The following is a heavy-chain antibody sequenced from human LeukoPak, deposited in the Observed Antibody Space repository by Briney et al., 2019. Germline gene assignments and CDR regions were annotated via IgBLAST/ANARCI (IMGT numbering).Heavy chain of an antibody. CDR3: TRSTNLEAFDI. V-gene: IGHV4-61*01. CDR2: IYYSGST. J-gene: IGHJ3*02. D-gene: IGHD2-8*01. CDR1: GGSVSSGTYY. Sequence: SETLSLTCTVSGGSVSSGTYYWSWIRQPPGKGLEWIGYIYYSGSTNYNPSLKSRVTVSVDTSKNQCSLKLSSVTTAGTAVYYCTRSTNLEAFDIWGQGTMVTVSS.